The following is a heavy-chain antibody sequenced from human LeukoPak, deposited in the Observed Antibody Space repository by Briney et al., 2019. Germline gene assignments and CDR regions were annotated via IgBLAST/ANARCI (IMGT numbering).Heavy chain of an antibody. CDR3: ARPRGCGSTRCNNFDY. D-gene: IGHD2-2*01. Sequence: GGSLRLSCGASGFTFDDYWMSWVRQAPGQGLEWVANINQDGSEKYYLDSAKGRFTISRDNAKNSLYLQMNNVRAEDTAVYYCARPRGCGSTRCNNFDYWGQGTLVTVSS. J-gene: IGHJ4*02. V-gene: IGHV3-7*01. CDR1: GFTFDDYW. CDR2: INQDGSEK.